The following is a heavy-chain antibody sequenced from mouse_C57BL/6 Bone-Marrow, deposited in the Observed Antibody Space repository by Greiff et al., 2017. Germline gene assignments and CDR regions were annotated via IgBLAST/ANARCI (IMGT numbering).Heavy chain of an antibody. J-gene: IGHJ3*01. CDR2: IYPGSGST. V-gene: IGHV1-55*01. D-gene: IGHD1-1*01. CDR3: ARRGYYGSSLRAWFAY. CDR1: GYTFTSYW. Sequence: QVQLQQPGAELVKPGASVKMSCKASGYTFTSYWITWVKQRPGQGLEWIGDIYPGSGSTNYNEKFKSKATLTVDTSSSTAYMQLSSLTSEDAAVYYCARRGYYGSSLRAWFAYWGQGTLVTVSA.